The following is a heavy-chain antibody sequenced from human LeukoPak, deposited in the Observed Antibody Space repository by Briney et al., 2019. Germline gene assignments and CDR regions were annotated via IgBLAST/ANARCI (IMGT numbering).Heavy chain of an antibody. V-gene: IGHV4-39*07. D-gene: IGHD4-23*01. CDR2: IYYSGST. Sequence: SETLSLTCTVSGGSISSSSYYWGWIRQPPGKGLEWIGSIYYSGSTYYNPSLKSRVTISVDTSKNQFSLKLSSVTAADTAVYYCARVREGNSLDYWGQGTLDTVSS. CDR1: GGSISSSSYY. J-gene: IGHJ4*02. CDR3: ARVREGNSLDY.